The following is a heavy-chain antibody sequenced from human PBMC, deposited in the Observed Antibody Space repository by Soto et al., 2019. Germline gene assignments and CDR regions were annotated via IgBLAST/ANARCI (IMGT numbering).Heavy chain of an antibody. CDR1: GVSISSGGYS. Sequence: QLQLQESGSGLVKPSQTLSLTCAVSGVSISSGGYSLSWIRQPPGKSLEWIGYIYHSGSTYYNPSLKSRFTISVDRSKNQFSLKLSSVTAADTAVYYCASGGGDRPTVIGYWGQGTLVTVSS. J-gene: IGHJ4*02. CDR2: IYHSGST. D-gene: IGHD3-16*01. CDR3: ASGGGDRPTVIGY. V-gene: IGHV4-30-2*01.